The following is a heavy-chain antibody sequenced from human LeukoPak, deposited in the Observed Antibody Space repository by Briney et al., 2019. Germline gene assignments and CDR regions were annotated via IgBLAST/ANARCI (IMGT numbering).Heavy chain of an antibody. CDR1: GFTFSSYG. D-gene: IGHD5-18*01. Sequence: HPGGSLRLSCAASGFTFSSYGMHWVRQAPGKGLEWVAVIWYDGSNKYYADSVKGRFTISRDNSKNTLYLQMNSLRAEDTAVYYCARDLQLWFPYYYYGMDVWGQGTTVTVSS. CDR2: IWYDGSNK. V-gene: IGHV3-33*01. CDR3: ARDLQLWFPYYYYGMDV. J-gene: IGHJ6*02.